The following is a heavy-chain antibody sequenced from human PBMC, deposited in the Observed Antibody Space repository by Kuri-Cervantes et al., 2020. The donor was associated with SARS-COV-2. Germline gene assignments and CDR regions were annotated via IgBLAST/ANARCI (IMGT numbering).Heavy chain of an antibody. CDR2: INHSGGT. D-gene: IGHD2-2*01. V-gene: IGHV4-34*01. Sequence: ESLKISCAVYGGSFNNYYWSWIRQPPGKGLEWIGEINHSGGTNHNPSLKSRVIISADTSKNQFSLKMRSVTAADTAVYYCARGLVAVVPSPVLGLGPHYYSFHVDVWGHGTTVPSP. CDR1: GGSFNNYY. J-gene: IGHJ6*02. CDR3: ARGLVAVVPSPVLGLGPHYYSFHVDV.